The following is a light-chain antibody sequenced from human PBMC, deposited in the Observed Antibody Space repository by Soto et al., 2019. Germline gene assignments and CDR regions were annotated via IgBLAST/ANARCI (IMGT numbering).Light chain of an antibody. Sequence: QSVLTQPPSVSGAPGQTITISCTGSSSNIGAGYDVHWYQQLPGRAPKLLIYGNNNRPSGVPDRFSGSKSGTSVSLAITGLQAEDEADYYCSSYAGSNNVVFGGGTKLTVL. CDR2: GNN. CDR3: SSYAGSNNVV. J-gene: IGLJ2*01. V-gene: IGLV1-40*01. CDR1: SSNIGAGYD.